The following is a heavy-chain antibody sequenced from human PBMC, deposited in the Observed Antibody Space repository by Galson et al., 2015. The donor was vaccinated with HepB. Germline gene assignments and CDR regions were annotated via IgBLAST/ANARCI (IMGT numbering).Heavy chain of an antibody. CDR2: ISGYNANT. Sequence: SVKVSCKASGYNFRSYGISWVRQATGQGLEWVGWISGYNANTDYTQKFQGRVTMTTNTSTNTAYMELRSLRSDDTAVYYCARVGYAITPPDSWGQGTLVTVSS. J-gene: IGHJ5*01. CDR1: GYNFRSYG. V-gene: IGHV1-18*01. D-gene: IGHD2-2*01. CDR3: ARVGYAITPPDS.